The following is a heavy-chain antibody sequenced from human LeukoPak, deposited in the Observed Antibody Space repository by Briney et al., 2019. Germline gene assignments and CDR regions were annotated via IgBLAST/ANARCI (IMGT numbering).Heavy chain of an antibody. D-gene: IGHD2-2*01. J-gene: IGHJ5*02. V-gene: IGHV1-8*01. CDR3: ARPHCSSTDCHPPEWFDP. CDR1: GYTFTNYD. Sequence: GASVKVSCNTSGYTFTNYDINWVRQATGPGLEWMGLMNPNSGNTGYAQKFQGRVTMTRNTSISTAYMELSSLRSEDTAVYSCARPHCSSTDCHPPEWFDPWGQGTLVTVSS. CDR2: MNPNSGNT.